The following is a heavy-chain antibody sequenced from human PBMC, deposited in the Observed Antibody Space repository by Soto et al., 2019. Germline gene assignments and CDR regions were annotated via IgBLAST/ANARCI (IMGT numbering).Heavy chain of an antibody. V-gene: IGHV3-20*04. D-gene: IGHD3-22*01. CDR3: ARDGNYYDSSGYYYAFDY. CDR2: INWNGGST. J-gene: IGHJ4*02. CDR1: GFTFDDYG. Sequence: GGSLRLSCAASGFTFDDYGMSWVRQAPWKGLEWVSGINWNGGSTGYADSVKGRFTISRDNAKNSLYLQMNSLRAEDTALYYCARDGNYYDSSGYYYAFDYWGQGTLVTVSS.